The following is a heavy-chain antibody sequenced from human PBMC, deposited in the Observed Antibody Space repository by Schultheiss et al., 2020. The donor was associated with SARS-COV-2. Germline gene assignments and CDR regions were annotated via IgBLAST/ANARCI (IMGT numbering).Heavy chain of an antibody. Sequence: SETLSLTCTVSGGSISSGSYYWSWIRQPAGKGLEWIGRIYTSGSTSYNPSLKSRVTISADTSKNEFSLRLSSVTAADTAMYYCARWGYAAFDYWGQGTLVTVSS. V-gene: IGHV4-61*02. CDR3: ARWGYAAFDY. CDR2: IYTSGST. J-gene: IGHJ4*02. D-gene: IGHD2-8*01. CDR1: GGSISSGSYY.